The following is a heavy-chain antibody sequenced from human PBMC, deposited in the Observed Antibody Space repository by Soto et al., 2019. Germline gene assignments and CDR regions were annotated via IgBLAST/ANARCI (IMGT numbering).Heavy chain of an antibody. V-gene: IGHV3-64*01. D-gene: IGHD2-2*01. Sequence: EVQLVESGGGLVQPGGSLRLSCAASGFTFRSYAMHWVRQAPGKGLEYVSTISSNGGSTYYANSVKGRFTISRDNSKNTLYLQMGSLRAEDMAVYYCAIGCRSTSCDAFAFDIWGQGTMVTVSS. CDR2: ISSNGGST. CDR1: GFTFRSYA. CDR3: AIGCRSTSCDAFAFDI. J-gene: IGHJ3*02.